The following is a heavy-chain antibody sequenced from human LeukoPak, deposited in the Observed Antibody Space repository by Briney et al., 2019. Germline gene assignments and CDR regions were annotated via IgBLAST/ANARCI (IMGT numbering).Heavy chain of an antibody. Sequence: GGSLRLSCAASGFTVSSTYMSWVRQAPGKGLEWVSSIWSDSAEIHYADSVKGRFTISRDNAKDSLYLQMNSLRAEDSAVYYCAKRSPGVVRGVITAFDVWGQGTMVSVSS. CDR3: AKRSPGVVRGVITAFDV. CDR1: GFTVSSTY. CDR2: IWSDSAEI. J-gene: IGHJ3*01. V-gene: IGHV3-21*01. D-gene: IGHD3-10*01.